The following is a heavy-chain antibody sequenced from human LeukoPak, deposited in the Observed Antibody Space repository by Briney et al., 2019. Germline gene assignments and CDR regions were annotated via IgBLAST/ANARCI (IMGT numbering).Heavy chain of an antibody. D-gene: IGHD3-22*01. J-gene: IGHJ4*02. CDR3: WGGYYYDSSGTIH. CDR2: IKQDGSEK. Sequence: GGSPRLSCAASGFTFSSYWMSWVRQAPGKGLEWVANIKQDGSEKYYVDSVKGRFTISRDNAKNSLYLQMNSLRAEDTAVYYCWGGYYYDSSGTIHWGQGTLVTVSS. V-gene: IGHV3-7*01. CDR1: GFTFSSYW.